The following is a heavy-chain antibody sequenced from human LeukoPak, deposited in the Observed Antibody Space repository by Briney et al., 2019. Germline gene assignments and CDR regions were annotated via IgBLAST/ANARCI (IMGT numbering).Heavy chain of an antibody. J-gene: IGHJ4*02. CDR2: ISGSGGST. Sequence: GGSLRLSCAASGFTFSSYAMSWVRQAPGKGLEWVSAISGSGGSTYYADSVKGRFTISRDNAKNTLYLQMNSLRAEDTAVYYCPRGDIVVVPADLDYWGQGTLVTVSS. V-gene: IGHV3-23*01. CDR1: GFTFSSYA. CDR3: PRGDIVVVPADLDY. D-gene: IGHD2-2*01.